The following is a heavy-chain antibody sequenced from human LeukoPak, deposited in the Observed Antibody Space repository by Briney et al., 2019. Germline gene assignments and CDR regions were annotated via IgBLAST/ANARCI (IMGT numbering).Heavy chain of an antibody. Sequence: GGSLRLSCAASGFTFSNYAMHWVRQAPGKGLEWVAVVSYDGSNKYYADSVKGRFTISRDNSKNTLYLQMNGLRAEDAAIYYCATIGDRRTGELYRIDYWGQGTLVSVSS. V-gene: IGHV3-30-3*01. CDR2: VSYDGSNK. CDR3: ATIGDRRTGELYRIDY. CDR1: GFTFSNYA. D-gene: IGHD7-27*01. J-gene: IGHJ4*02.